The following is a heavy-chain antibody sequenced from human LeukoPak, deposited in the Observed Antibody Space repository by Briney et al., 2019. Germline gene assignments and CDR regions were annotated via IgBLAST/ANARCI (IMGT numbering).Heavy chain of an antibody. CDR2: IYPGDSDT. J-gene: IGHJ3*01. V-gene: IGHV5-51*01. CDR1: GYSCTSYW. CDR3: AKSSSHSRSWYSADAFDV. D-gene: IGHD6-13*01. Sequence: GESLKISCKGSGYSCTSYWIGWVRQMPGKGPEWMGIIYPGDSDTRYSPSFQGQVTISADKSISTAYLQWSSLKASDTAMYYCAKSSSHSRSWYSADAFDVWGQGTMVTVSS.